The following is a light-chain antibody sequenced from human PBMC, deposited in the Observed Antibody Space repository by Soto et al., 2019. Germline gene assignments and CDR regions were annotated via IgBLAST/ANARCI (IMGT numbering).Light chain of an antibody. CDR3: GAYAGGYISL. Sequence: QSALTQPRSVSGTPGQSVTISCTGTGNDVGAYNYVSCYQQHPGRPPKLMIYDVTKWPSRVPERFSRSKSCNTASLTISGLQAEHQADYFRGAYAGGYISLCGTGTKVTVL. V-gene: IGLV2-11*01. J-gene: IGLJ1*01. CDR1: GNDVGAYNY. CDR2: DVT.